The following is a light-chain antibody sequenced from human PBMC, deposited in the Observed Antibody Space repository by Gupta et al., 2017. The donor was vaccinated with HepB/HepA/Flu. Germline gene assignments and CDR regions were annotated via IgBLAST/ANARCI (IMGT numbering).Light chain of an antibody. Sequence: NFMLTQPHSVSESPGKTVTISCTGSSGSIASNYVQWYQQRPGSAPTTVSDEDNQRPSGVPDRFSGSIDSSSNSASLTISGLKTEDESYYYCQYYDSRNVVFGGGTKLTVL. CDR3: QYYDSRNVV. V-gene: IGLV6-57*02. J-gene: IGLJ3*02. CDR2: EDN. CDR1: SGSIASNY.